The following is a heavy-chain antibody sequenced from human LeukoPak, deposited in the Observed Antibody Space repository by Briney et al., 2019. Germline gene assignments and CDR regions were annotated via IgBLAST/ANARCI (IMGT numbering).Heavy chain of an antibody. D-gene: IGHD4-23*01. V-gene: IGHV1-2*02. CDR1: GYTFTSYG. CDR3: AGDYGGNTDY. J-gene: IGHJ4*02. Sequence: ASVKVSCKASGYTFTSYGISWVRQAPGQGLEWMGWINPNSGGTNYAQKFQGRVTMTRDTSISTAYMELSRLRSDDTAVYYCAGDYGGNTDYWGQGTLVTVSS. CDR2: INPNSGGT.